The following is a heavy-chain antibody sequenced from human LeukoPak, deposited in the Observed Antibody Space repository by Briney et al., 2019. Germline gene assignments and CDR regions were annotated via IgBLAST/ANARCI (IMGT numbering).Heavy chain of an antibody. V-gene: IGHV1-69*13. CDR2: IIPIFGTA. CDR1: GGTFSSYA. J-gene: IGHJ6*02. Sequence: ASVKVSCKASGGTFSSYAISWVRQAPGQGLEWMGGIIPIFGTANYAQKFQGRVTITADESTSTAYMELSSLRSEDTAVYYCARDRTYYDSSGYYYYYYYGMDVWGQGTTVTVSS. CDR3: ARDRTYYDSSGYYYYYYYGMDV. D-gene: IGHD3-22*01.